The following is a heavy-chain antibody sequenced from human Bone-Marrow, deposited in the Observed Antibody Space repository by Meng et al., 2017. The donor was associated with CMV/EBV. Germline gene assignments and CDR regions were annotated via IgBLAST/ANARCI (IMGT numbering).Heavy chain of an antibody. J-gene: IGHJ4*02. CDR1: GFTFSSYA. CDR2: ISYDGSNK. D-gene: IGHD6-19*01. V-gene: IGHV3-30*04. Sequence: SCAASGFTFSSYAMHWVRQAPGKGLEWVAVISYDGSNKYYADSVKGRFTISRDNSKNTLYLQMNSLRAEDTAVYYCANRLYWGQGTLVTVSS. CDR3: ANRLY.